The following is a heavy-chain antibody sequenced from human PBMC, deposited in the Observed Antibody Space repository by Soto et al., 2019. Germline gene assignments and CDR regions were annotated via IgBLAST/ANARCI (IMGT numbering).Heavy chain of an antibody. CDR3: ARRYGLSAFDI. V-gene: IGHV4-59*08. Sequence: QVQLQESGPGLVKPSENLSLTCTVSGGSISSYYWSWIRQPPGKGLEWIGDIDYSGSTNYNPSLKSRVTISVDTSKNQFSLKLSSVTDADSAVYDCARRYGLSAFDIWGQGTMVTVSS. CDR2: IDYSGST. J-gene: IGHJ3*02. CDR1: GGSISSYY. D-gene: IGHD3-10*01.